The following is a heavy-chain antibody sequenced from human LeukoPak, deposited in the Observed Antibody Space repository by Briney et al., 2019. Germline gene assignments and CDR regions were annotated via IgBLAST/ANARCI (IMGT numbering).Heavy chain of an antibody. Sequence: PSETLSLTCAVYGGSCSGYYWSWIRQPPGKGREWIGEINHSGSTNYNPSLKSRVTISVDTSKNQFSLKLSSVTAADTAVYYCARDGICSSTSCYAFDIWGQGTMVTVSS. V-gene: IGHV4-34*01. CDR3: ARDGICSSTSCYAFDI. CDR1: GGSCSGYY. J-gene: IGHJ3*02. CDR2: INHSGST. D-gene: IGHD2-2*01.